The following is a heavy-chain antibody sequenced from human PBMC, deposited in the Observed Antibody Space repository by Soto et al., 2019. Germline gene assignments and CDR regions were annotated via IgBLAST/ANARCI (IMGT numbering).Heavy chain of an antibody. J-gene: IGHJ5*02. CDR3: ARARGRIPVNWFDP. Sequence: PGGSLRLSCAASGFTFGEYGMHWVRQAPGKGLEWVAVIWHDGSNEYYADSVKGRFTISRDNSKNTLYLQMNSLRADDTAVYFCARARGRIPVNWFDPWGQGTLVTVSS. CDR1: GFTFGEYG. CDR2: IWHDGSNE. V-gene: IGHV3-33*01.